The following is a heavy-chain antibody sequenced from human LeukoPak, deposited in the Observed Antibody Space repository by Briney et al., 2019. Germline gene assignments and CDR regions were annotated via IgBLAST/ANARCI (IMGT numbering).Heavy chain of an antibody. CDR2: IYSGGST. V-gene: IGHV3-66*02. CDR1: XFTFXSXX. CDR3: ARAEAGGAFDI. J-gene: IGHJ3*02. D-gene: IGHD1-26*01. Sequence: GGSLXXXXXXXXFTFXSXXXXWXRQXPGKXXEWVAVIYSGGSTYYSDSVKGRFTISRDNYKNTRYLQMNSLRAEDTAVYYCARAEAGGAFDIWGQGTMVTVSS.